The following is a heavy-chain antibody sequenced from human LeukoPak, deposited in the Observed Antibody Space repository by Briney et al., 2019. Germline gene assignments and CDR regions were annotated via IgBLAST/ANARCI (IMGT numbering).Heavy chain of an antibody. CDR1: GFTFNSYG. J-gene: IGHJ4*02. V-gene: IGHV3-30*18. D-gene: IGHD3-9*01. CDR2: ISYDGSNK. Sequence: GGSLRLSCAASGFTFNSYGMHWVRQAPGKGLEWVAVISYDGSNKYYADSVKGRFSISRDNSKNTLYLQMNSLRAEDTAVYYCAKDQRYFDWSNFDYWGQGTLVTVSS. CDR3: AKDQRYFDWSNFDY.